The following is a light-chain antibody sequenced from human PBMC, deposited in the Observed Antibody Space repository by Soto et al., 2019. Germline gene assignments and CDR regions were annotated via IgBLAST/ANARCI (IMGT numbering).Light chain of an antibody. V-gene: IGKV1-5*03. CDR3: QHYNGSPWT. Sequence: DIQVTQSPSTLSASVGDRVTITCRASQTVNSWLAWYQQKPGKAPKLLIYESSNLESGVPSRFSGSGSGTEFTLTISGLQPDDFATYYCQHYNGSPWTFGQGTKVEIK. CDR1: QTVNSW. CDR2: ESS. J-gene: IGKJ1*01.